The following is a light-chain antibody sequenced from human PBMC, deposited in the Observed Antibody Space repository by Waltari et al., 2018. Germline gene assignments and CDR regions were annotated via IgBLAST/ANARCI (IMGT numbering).Light chain of an antibody. CDR2: EVS. V-gene: IGLV2-8*01. Sequence: QSALTQPPSASGSPGQSVPISCTGTSSDVGAYNYVSWYPHHPGQAPKLVISEVSQRPSRVPERFAGSKSGNTASLTVSGLQAEDEADYYCSSYAGSNNILFGGGTKLTVL. J-gene: IGLJ2*01. CDR1: SSDVGAYNY. CDR3: SSYAGSNNIL.